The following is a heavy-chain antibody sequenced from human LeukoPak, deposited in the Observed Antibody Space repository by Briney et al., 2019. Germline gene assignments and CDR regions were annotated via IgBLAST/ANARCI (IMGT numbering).Heavy chain of an antibody. CDR1: GYTFTSYG. Sequence: GASVKVSCKASGYTFTSYGISWVRQAPGQGLEWMGWISANDGNTDYPQKLQGRVTMTTDTSTSTAYMELGSLRSDDTAVYYCARESHVTREDYWGQGTLVTVSS. CDR2: ISANDGNT. V-gene: IGHV1-18*01. CDR3: ARESHVTREDY. J-gene: IGHJ4*02. D-gene: IGHD3-10*01.